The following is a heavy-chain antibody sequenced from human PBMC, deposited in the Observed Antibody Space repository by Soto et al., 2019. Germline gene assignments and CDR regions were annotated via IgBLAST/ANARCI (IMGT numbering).Heavy chain of an antibody. D-gene: IGHD6-6*01. CDR1: GGTFSSHA. CDR3: ARSIAARLYYFYGMDV. V-gene: IGHV1-69*05. CDR2: IIPIFGTT. Sequence: SVKVSCKASGGTFSSHAISWVRQAPGRGLEWMGGIIPIFGTTNYAQKFQGRVTITRDTSARTAYMELRSLQSEDTAVYYCARSIAARLYYFYGMDVWGQGTTVTVSS. J-gene: IGHJ6*02.